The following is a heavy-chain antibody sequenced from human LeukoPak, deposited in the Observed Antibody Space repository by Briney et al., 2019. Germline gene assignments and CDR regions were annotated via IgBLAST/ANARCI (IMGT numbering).Heavy chain of an antibody. V-gene: IGHV1-18*01. J-gene: IGHJ3*02. D-gene: IGHD5-24*01. CDR3: ARERWLQWADDAFDI. CDR1: GYTFTSYG. CDR2: ISAYNGNK. Sequence: ASVKVSCKASGYTFTSYGISWVRQAPGQGLAWMGWISAYNGNKNYAQKLRGRVTMNIDTSTSTAYMELRSLKSDDTAVYYWARERWLQWADDAFDIWGQGTMVTVSS.